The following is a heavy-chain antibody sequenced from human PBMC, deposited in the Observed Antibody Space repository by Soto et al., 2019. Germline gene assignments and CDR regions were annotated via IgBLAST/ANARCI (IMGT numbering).Heavy chain of an antibody. J-gene: IGHJ3*02. CDR3: ARTNAFHI. CDR2: IYFSGGT. V-gene: IGHV4-59*01. Sequence: NPSETLSLTCTVSGGSISSDYWSWIRQPPGEGLEWIGYIYFSGGTNYNPSLKSRVTISVDRSKNQLSLRLTSVTAADTAVYYCARTNAFHIWGQGTMVTVSS. CDR1: GGSISSDY.